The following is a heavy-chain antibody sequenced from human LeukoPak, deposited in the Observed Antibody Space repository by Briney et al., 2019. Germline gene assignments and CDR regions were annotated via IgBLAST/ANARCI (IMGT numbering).Heavy chain of an antibody. V-gene: IGHV3-23*01. J-gene: IGHJ4*02. CDR2: ISGSGGGT. D-gene: IGHD3-16*02. Sequence: PGGSLRLSCAASGFTFTNYAMTWVRQPPGKGLEWVSVISGSGGGTYYADSVKGRFTISRDNSKNTLYLQMNSLRAEDTAVYYCAKGDVITFGGVIVYFDNWGREPWSPSPQ. CDR1: GFTFTNYA. CDR3: AKGDVITFGGVIVYFDN.